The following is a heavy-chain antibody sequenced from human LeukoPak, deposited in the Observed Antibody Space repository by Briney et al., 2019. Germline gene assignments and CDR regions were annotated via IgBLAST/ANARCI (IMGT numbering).Heavy chain of an antibody. V-gene: IGHV3-53*01. Sequence: GGSLRLSCAASGFTVSSNYMSWVRQAPGRGLEWVSVIYSGGSTYYADSVRGRFTISRDNSKNTLYLQMNSLGAEDTAVYYCARVSYYDSSGYYFLSYVDYWGQGTLVTVSS. CDR1: GFTVSSNY. J-gene: IGHJ4*02. CDR3: ARVSYYDSSGYYFLSYVDY. D-gene: IGHD3-22*01. CDR2: IYSGGST.